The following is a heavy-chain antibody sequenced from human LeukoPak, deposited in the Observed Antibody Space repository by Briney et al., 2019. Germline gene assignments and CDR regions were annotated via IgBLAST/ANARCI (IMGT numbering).Heavy chain of an antibody. J-gene: IGHJ4*02. Sequence: SETLSLTCTVSGGSISSYYWSWIRQPPVKGLEWIGYIYYSGSTNYNPSLKSRVTISVDTSKNQFSLKLSSVTAADTAVYYCARDAYDSNGYYYAIHWGQGTPVTVSS. CDR2: IYYSGST. CDR3: ARDAYDSNGYYYAIH. V-gene: IGHV4-59*01. CDR1: GGSISSYY. D-gene: IGHD3-22*01.